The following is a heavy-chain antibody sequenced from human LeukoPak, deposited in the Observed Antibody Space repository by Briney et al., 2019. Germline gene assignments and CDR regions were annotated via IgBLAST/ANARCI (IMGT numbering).Heavy chain of an antibody. D-gene: IGHD6-19*01. Sequence: SETLSLTCTVSGGSISSSSYYWGWIRQPPGKGLEWIGSIYYSGSTYYNPSLKSRVTISIDTSKNQFSLNLSSVTAADTSVYYCARRAVAHPKEIDPRGQGTLVTVSS. CDR1: GGSISSSSYY. CDR3: ARRAVAHPKEIDP. J-gene: IGHJ5*02. V-gene: IGHV4-39*01. CDR2: IYYSGST.